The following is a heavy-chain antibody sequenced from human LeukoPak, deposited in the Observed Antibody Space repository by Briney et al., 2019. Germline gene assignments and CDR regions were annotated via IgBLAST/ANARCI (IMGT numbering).Heavy chain of an antibody. Sequence: SETLSLTCAVYGGSFSGYYWSWLRQPPGKGLEWIGEINHSGSTNYNPSLKSRVTISVDTSKNQFSLKLSSVTAADTAVYYCARDSGPYYDYVWGSYRQNNWFDPWGQGTLVTVSS. J-gene: IGHJ5*02. CDR2: INHSGST. CDR1: GGSFSGYY. V-gene: IGHV4-34*01. D-gene: IGHD3-16*02. CDR3: ARDSGPYYDYVWGSYRQNNWFDP.